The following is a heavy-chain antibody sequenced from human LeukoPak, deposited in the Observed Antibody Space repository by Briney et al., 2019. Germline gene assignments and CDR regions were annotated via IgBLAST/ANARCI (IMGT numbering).Heavy chain of an antibody. Sequence: PGGSLRLSCAASGFTLARNTMTWVRQAPGKGLEWVSSISGSGSDTYYADSVKGRFTISRDNSKNTLYLQMNSLRAEDTAVYYCYIPYYDTSAYKGYWGQGTLVTVSS. V-gene: IGHV3-23*01. J-gene: IGHJ4*02. D-gene: IGHD3-22*01. CDR1: GFTLARNT. CDR3: YIPYYDTSAYKGY. CDR2: ISGSGSDT.